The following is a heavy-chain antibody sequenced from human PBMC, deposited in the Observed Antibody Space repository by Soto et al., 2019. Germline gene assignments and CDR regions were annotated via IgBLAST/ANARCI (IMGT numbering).Heavy chain of an antibody. D-gene: IGHD3-10*01. CDR1: GFTFSTYA. CDR2: IHKTGTIT. Sequence: EGHVVESGGDLVQPGDSLTISCAASGFTFSTYAMSWVRQAPGKGLEWVSGIHKTGTITFYADSVKGRFTISRDNSKNTLYLHMRSLRDGDTAVYYCVRDLNYKFFFDLWGQGTRVTVSS. V-gene: IGHV3-23*05. J-gene: IGHJ4*02. CDR3: VRDLNYKFFFDL.